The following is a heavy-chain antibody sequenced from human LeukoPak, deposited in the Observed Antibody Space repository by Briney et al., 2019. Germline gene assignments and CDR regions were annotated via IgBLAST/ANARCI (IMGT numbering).Heavy chain of an antibody. CDR3: ATNWNVDYYYMDV. J-gene: IGHJ6*03. CDR2: IIPIFGTA. CDR1: GGTFSSYA. Sequence: SVKVSCKASGGTFSSYAISWVRQAPGQGLEWMGGIIPIFGTANYAQKFQGRVTITTDESTSTAYMELSSLRSEDTAVYYCATNWNVDYYYMDVWGKGTTVAVSS. D-gene: IGHD1-1*01. V-gene: IGHV1-69*05.